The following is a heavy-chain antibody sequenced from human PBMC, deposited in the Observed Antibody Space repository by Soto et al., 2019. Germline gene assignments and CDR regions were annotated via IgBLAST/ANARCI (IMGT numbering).Heavy chain of an antibody. D-gene: IGHD3-10*01. Sequence: QVQLVQSGAEVKMPGASVKVSCKASGYTFTSHDINWVRQATGQGLEWMGWMNPNSGNTGYGQKFQGRVTLTRNTATSTAYMELSSLKSADTAGYYCARGRYAIRGAFIIDELDHWGQGSLVIVSS. V-gene: IGHV1-8*01. CDR1: GYTFTSHD. CDR2: MNPNSGNT. CDR3: ARGRYAIRGAFIIDELDH. J-gene: IGHJ5*02.